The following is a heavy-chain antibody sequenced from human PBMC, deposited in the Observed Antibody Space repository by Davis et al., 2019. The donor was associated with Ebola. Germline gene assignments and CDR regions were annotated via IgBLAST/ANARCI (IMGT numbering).Heavy chain of an antibody. CDR1: GYTFTSYG. D-gene: IGHD3-10*01. V-gene: IGHV1-18*01. J-gene: IGHJ4*02. CDR2: IIPILGIA. Sequence: ASVKVSCKASGYTFTSYGISWVRQAPGQGLEWMGRIIPILGIANYAQKLQGRATMTTDTSTSTAYMELRSLRSDDTAVYYCARDGAMVRGVIITQELDYWGQGTLVTVSS. CDR3: ARDGAMVRGVIITQELDY.